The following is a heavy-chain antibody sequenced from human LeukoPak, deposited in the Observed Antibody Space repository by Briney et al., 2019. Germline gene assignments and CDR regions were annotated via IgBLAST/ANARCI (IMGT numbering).Heavy chain of an antibody. CDR3: GRVSESLVNGGVSWSFDN. CDR2: IKQDGSEK. V-gene: IGHV3-7*03. J-gene: IGHJ4*02. D-gene: IGHD2-15*01. Sequence: PGGSLRLSCAASGFTFSRYWMSWVRQAPGKGLEWVANIKQDGSEKYYVDSVKGRFTISRDNAKNSLYLQMNSLRAADTAVYYCGRVSESLVNGGVSWSFDNWGQGTLVTVSS. CDR1: GFTFSRYW.